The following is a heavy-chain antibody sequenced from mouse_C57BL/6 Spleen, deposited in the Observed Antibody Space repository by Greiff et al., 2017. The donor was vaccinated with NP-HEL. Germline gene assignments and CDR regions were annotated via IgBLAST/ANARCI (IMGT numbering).Heavy chain of an antibody. CDR2: IYPRDGST. J-gene: IGHJ2*01. V-gene: IGHV1-85*01. CDR3: ATGGTSLFDY. CDR1: GYTFTSYD. D-gene: IGHD4-1*01. Sequence: VKLVESGPELVKPGASVKLSCKASGYTFTSYDINWVKQRPGQGLEWIGWIYPRDGSTKYNEKFKGKATLTVDTSSSTAYMELHSLTSEDSAVYFCATGGTSLFDYWGQGTTLTVSS.